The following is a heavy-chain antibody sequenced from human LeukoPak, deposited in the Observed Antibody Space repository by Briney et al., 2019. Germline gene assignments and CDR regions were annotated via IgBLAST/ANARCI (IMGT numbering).Heavy chain of an antibody. CDR3: ARSVGAGNNYFYYGMDV. CDR2: INQDGSAE. J-gene: IGHJ6*02. Sequence: GGSLRLSCEASGFIFKDFYMTWVRQAPGAGLEWVATINQDGSAEYYVDSAKGRFTMSRDNAKNSVFLQMDSLRAEETAVYYCARSVGAGNNYFYYGMDVWGQGTTVTVSS. CDR1: GFIFKDFY. V-gene: IGHV3-7*01. D-gene: IGHD1-26*01.